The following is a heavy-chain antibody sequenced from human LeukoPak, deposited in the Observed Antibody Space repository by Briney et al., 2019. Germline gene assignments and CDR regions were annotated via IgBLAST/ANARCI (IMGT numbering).Heavy chain of an antibody. V-gene: IGHV3-9*01. CDR3: AKVSGSGSYYKTAEFDY. Sequence: GGSLRLSCAASGFTFSSYEMNWVRRAPGKGLEWVSGISWNSGSIGYADSVKGRFTISRDNAKNSLYLQMNSLRAEDTALYYCAKVSGSGSYYKTAEFDYWGQGTLVTVSS. J-gene: IGHJ4*02. CDR2: ISWNSGSI. D-gene: IGHD3-10*01. CDR1: GFTFSSYE.